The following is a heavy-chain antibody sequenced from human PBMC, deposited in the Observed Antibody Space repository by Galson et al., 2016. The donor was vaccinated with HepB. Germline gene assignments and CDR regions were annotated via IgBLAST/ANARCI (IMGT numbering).Heavy chain of an antibody. J-gene: IGHJ4*02. Sequence: SLRLSCAASGFIFSNYAMSWVRQAPGKGLEWISTVSGSGDPTYYADSVKGRFTISRDNSKNTLSLQMNSLRAEDTAVYYCAKTSYDYDFWSGYFDYWGQGTLVTVSS. D-gene: IGHD3-3*01. CDR2: VSGSGDPT. V-gene: IGHV3-23*01. CDR3: AKTSYDYDFWSGYFDY. CDR1: GFIFSNYA.